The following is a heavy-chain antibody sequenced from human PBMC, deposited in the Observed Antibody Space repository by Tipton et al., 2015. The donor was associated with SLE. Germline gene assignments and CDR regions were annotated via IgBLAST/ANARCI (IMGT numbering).Heavy chain of an antibody. V-gene: IGHV3-74*01. CDR1: GFTFSSYW. D-gene: IGHD6-13*01. CDR3: AKGGIAARDAFDI. Sequence: SLRLSCAASGFTFSSYWMHWVRQAPGKGLVWVSRINSDGSSTSYADSVKGRFTISRDNAKNTLYLQMNSLRAEDTAVYYCAKGGIAARDAFDIWGQGTMVTVSS. J-gene: IGHJ3*02. CDR2: INSDGSST.